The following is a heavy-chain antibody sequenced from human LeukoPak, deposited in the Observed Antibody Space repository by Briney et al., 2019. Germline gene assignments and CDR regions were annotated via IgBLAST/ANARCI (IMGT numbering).Heavy chain of an antibody. V-gene: IGHV1-3*01. D-gene: IGHD1-26*01. CDR1: GYTFTSYV. CDR3: ARAKPYSGSYSLEIDY. Sequence: ASVKVSCKASGYTFTSYVIHWVRQAPGQRLEWMGWINAGNGNTKYSQNFQGRVTITRDTSATTAYMELSSLRSEDTAVYYCARAKPYSGSYSLEIDYWGQGTLVTVSS. CDR2: INAGNGNT. J-gene: IGHJ4*02.